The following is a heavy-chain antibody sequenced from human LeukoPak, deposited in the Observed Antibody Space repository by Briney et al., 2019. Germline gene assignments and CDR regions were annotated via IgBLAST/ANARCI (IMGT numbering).Heavy chain of an antibody. CDR1: GGSISSYY. CDR3: ARDSTSYYYGSGSYEYGMDV. Sequence: KPSETLSLTCTVSGGSISSYYWSWIRQPPGKGLEWIGYIYYSGSTNYNPSLKSRVTISVDTSKNQFSLKLSSVTAADTAVYYCARDSTSYYYGSGSYEYGMDVWGQGTTVTVSS. V-gene: IGHV4-59*01. CDR2: IYYSGST. J-gene: IGHJ6*02. D-gene: IGHD3-10*01.